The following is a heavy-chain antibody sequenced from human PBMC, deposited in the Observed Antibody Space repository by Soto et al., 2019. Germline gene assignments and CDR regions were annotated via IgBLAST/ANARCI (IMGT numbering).Heavy chain of an antibody. CDR3: ARAHEVAWFDS. D-gene: IGHD5-12*01. J-gene: IGHJ5*01. CDR2: ITNRGTHT. Sequence: GTLRLSCTASGFSFSSYTMNWVRQAPGKGLQWVASITNRGTHTYSADSVKGRFTISRDNDKNSLYLQMNNLRAEDTATYYCARAHEVAWFDSWGLGTLVTVSS. V-gene: IGHV3-21*06. CDR1: GFSFSSYT.